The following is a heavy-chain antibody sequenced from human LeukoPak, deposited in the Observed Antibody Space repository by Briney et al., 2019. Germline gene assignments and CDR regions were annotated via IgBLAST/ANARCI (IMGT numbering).Heavy chain of an antibody. Sequence: ASVKVSCKASGYTFTSYGISWVRQAPGQGLEWMGWISAYNGNTNYAQELQGRVTMTTDTSTSTAYMELRSLRSDDTAVYYCARETDIYYDSSGPVGYWGQGTLVTVSS. CDR3: ARETDIYYDSSGPVGY. CDR1: GYTFTSYG. D-gene: IGHD3-22*01. J-gene: IGHJ4*02. CDR2: ISAYNGNT. V-gene: IGHV1-18*01.